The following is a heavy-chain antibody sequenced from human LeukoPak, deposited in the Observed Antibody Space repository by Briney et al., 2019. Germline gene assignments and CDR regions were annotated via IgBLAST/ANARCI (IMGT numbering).Heavy chain of an antibody. Sequence: QPGGSLRLSCAASGFTFSSYWMSWVRQAPGKGLEWVANIKQDGSEKYYVDSVKGRFTISRDNAKNSLYLQMNSLRAEDTAVYYCARARPKGYDFWSGYLYGMDVWGQGTTVTVSS. CDR3: ARARPKGYDFWSGYLYGMDV. V-gene: IGHV3-7*01. D-gene: IGHD3-3*01. J-gene: IGHJ6*02. CDR2: IKQDGSEK. CDR1: GFTFSSYW.